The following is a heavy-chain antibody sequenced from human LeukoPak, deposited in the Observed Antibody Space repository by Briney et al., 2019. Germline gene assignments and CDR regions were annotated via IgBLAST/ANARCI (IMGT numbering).Heavy chain of an antibody. J-gene: IGHJ4*02. CDR2: IRSNDGTT. V-gene: IGHV3-48*01. D-gene: IGHD1-1*01. CDR3: ARSPPSEYTPYYFDF. Sequence: PGGSLRLSCEASGFTFSNYGMNWVRQAPGKGLEWVSYIRSNDGTTHYADSVKGRFTISRDNSKSTLYLQMNTLRPEDTAIYYCARSPPSEYTPYYFDFWGQGALVTVSS. CDR1: GFTFSNYG.